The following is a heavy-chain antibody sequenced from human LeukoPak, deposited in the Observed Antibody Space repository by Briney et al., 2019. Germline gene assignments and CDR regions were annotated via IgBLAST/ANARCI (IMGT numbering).Heavy chain of an antibody. CDR3: ARVRVTMVVYDAFDV. D-gene: IGHD4/OR15-4a*01. V-gene: IGHV4-61*02. CDR1: GGSISSGSYY. J-gene: IGHJ3*01. Sequence: SETLSLTCTVSGGSISSGSYYWSWIRQPAGKGLEWIGRIYTSGSTNYNPSLKSRVTISVDTSKNQFSLQLSSVTAADAAIYYCARVRVTMVVYDAFDVWGQGTMVTVSS. CDR2: IYTSGST.